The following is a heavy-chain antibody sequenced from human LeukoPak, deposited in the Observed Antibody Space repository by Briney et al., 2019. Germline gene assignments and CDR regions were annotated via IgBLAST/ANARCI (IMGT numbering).Heavy chain of an antibody. J-gene: IGHJ4*02. CDR3: GRGFDHGFHY. CDR2: IQDDGRET. Sequence: GGSLRLSCAASGFTLSRSAMDWVRHTPGKGLEWVAFIQDDGRETRYADSVKGRFTISRDTSKNTPYLQMSSLRTEDTAVYYCGRGFDHGFHYWGQGTLVTVSP. D-gene: IGHD4-17*01. V-gene: IGHV3-30*02. CDR1: GFTLSRSA.